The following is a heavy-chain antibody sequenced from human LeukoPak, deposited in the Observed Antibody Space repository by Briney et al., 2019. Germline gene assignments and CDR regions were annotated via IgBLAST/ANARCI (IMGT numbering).Heavy chain of an antibody. J-gene: IGHJ6*02. CDR2: IYYSWST. CDR1: GGSISSYY. V-gene: IGHV4-59*01. D-gene: IGHD2-15*01. CDR3: ARDGSQGYCSGGSCFYTGMAV. Sequence: SETLSLTCTVSGGSISSYYWSWIRQPPGKGLEWIGYIYYSWSTSYNPSLKSRVTISVDTSKNQFSLTLSSVTAADTAVYSCARDGSQGYCSGGSCFYTGMAVWGQGTTVTVSS.